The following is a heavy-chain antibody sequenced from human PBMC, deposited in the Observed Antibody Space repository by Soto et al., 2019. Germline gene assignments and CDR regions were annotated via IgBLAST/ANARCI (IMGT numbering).Heavy chain of an antibody. CDR2: IIPIFGTA. D-gene: IGHD3-10*01. J-gene: IGHJ6*02. V-gene: IGHV1-69*13. CDR3: ARGSRVTMVRGVITQGYYYYYGMDV. CDR1: GGTFSSYA. Sequence: PVKVSCKASGGTFSSYAISWVRQAPGQGLEWMGGIIPIFGTANYAQKFQGRVTITADESTSTAYMELSSLRSEDTAVYYCARGSRVTMVRGVITQGYYYYYGMDVWGQGTTVTVSS.